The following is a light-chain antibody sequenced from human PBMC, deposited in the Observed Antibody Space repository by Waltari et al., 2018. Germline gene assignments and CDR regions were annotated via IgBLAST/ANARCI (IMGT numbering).Light chain of an antibody. CDR3: QSYDSSLRGSRV. V-gene: IGLV1-40*01. CDR1: SANIRTPSP. CDR2: GNS. J-gene: IGLJ3*02. Sequence: QSVLTQPRSVSGAPGQRVTISCTGSSANIRTPSPVAWYQQVPGTAPKLLMYGNSNRPSGVPDRFSGSKSGTSASLAITGLQAEDEADYYCQSYDSSLRGSRVFGGGTKLTVL.